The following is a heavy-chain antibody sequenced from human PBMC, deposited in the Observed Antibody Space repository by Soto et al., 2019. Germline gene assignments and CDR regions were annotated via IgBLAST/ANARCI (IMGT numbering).Heavy chain of an antibody. CDR2: IRSKAYGGTT. V-gene: IGHV3-49*03. Sequence: GGSLRLSCTASGFTFGDYAMSWFRQAPGKGLEWVGFIRSKAYGGTTEYAASVKGRFTISRDDSKSIAYLQMNSLKTEDTAVYYCTRAPDLTFGGVIVIPPWFDPWGQGTLVTVSS. CDR1: GFTFGDYA. J-gene: IGHJ5*02. D-gene: IGHD3-16*02. CDR3: TRAPDLTFGGVIVIPPWFDP.